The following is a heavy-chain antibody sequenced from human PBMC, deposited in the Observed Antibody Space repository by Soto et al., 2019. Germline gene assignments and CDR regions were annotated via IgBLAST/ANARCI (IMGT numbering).Heavy chain of an antibody. Sequence: KVSCKASGYTFSSHDINWVRQATGQGLEWMGWMNPNSGNTGYAQKFQGRVTMTRNTSISTAYMELSSLRSEDTAVYYCARSRLGYFDYWGQGSLVTVSS. V-gene: IGHV1-8*01. CDR3: ARSRLGYFDY. CDR1: GYTFSSHD. J-gene: IGHJ4*02. D-gene: IGHD3-9*01. CDR2: MNPNSGNT.